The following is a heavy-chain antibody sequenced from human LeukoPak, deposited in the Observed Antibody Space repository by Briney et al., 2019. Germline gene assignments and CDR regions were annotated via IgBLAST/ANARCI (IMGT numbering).Heavy chain of an antibody. D-gene: IGHD3-22*01. CDR2: IKSKTDGGTT. Sequence: GWSLRLSCVASGFTFSNAWMSWVRQAPGKGVEWVGRIKSKTDGGTTDYVAPMKGRFTISRDDSKNTLYLQMNSLKTEDTAVYYCTTKTITMKLAYDFWGQGTLASVSS. J-gene: IGHJ4*02. CDR3: TTKTITMKLAYDF. V-gene: IGHV3-15*01. CDR1: GFTFSNAW.